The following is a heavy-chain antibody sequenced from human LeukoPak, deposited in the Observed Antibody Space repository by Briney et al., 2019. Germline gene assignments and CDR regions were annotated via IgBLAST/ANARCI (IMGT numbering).Heavy chain of an antibody. V-gene: IGHV1-69*01. CDR1: GGTFSSYA. J-gene: IGHJ4*02. CDR2: IIPIFGAT. Sequence: SVKVSCKASGGTFSSYAINWVRQAPGQGLEWMGGIIPIFGATTYAQRFQDRVTIIADESTSTAYMALSSLRSEDTAMYYCARDTVAVAATFDYWGQGNLVTVSS. D-gene: IGHD6-19*01. CDR3: ARDTVAVAATFDY.